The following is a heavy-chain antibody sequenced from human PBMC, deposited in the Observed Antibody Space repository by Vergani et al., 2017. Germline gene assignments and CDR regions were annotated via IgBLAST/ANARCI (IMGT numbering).Heavy chain of an antibody. Sequence: EVQLVEFGGGLVKPGGSLRLSCAASGFTFSRFSMNWVRQAPGKGLEWVSSISSSSSYIYYADSVKGRFTISRDNAKNSLYLQINSLRAEDTALYDCARGTTMIVVVIGDWYFDLWGRGTLVTVSS. J-gene: IGHJ2*01. CDR1: GFTFSRFS. D-gene: IGHD3-22*01. V-gene: IGHV3-21*01. CDR2: ISSSSSYI. CDR3: ARGTTMIVVVIGDWYFDL.